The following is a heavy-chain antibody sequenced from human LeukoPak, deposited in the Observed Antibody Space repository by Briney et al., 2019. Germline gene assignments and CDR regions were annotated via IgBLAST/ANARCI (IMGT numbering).Heavy chain of an antibody. CDR3: ASNWDYVRGYGMDV. D-gene: IGHD1-7*01. Sequence: GGSLRLSCAASGLTLSSHWVSWVRQAPGKRLQWVANINQDGGEKHYVDSVRGRFTISRDNAKNSLYLQMNSLGVEDSAVYYCASNWDYVRGYGMDVWGQGTTVTVSS. J-gene: IGHJ6*02. CDR2: INQDGGEK. CDR1: GLTLSSHW. V-gene: IGHV3-7*01.